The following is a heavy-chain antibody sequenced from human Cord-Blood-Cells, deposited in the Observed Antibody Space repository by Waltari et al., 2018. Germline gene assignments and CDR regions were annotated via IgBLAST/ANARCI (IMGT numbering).Heavy chain of an antibody. D-gene: IGHD3-10*01. CDR3: VGSALRLSFDY. CDR1: GGSISSYY. V-gene: IGHV4-59*08. CDR2: IYYSGST. J-gene: IGHJ4*02. Sequence: QVQLQESGPGLVKPSETLSLTCTVSGGSISSYYWSWIRQPPGKGLEWIGYIYYSGSTNYNPPLKSRVTISVDTSKNQSSLRLSSVTAADTAVYYCVGSALRLSFDYWGQGTLVTVSS.